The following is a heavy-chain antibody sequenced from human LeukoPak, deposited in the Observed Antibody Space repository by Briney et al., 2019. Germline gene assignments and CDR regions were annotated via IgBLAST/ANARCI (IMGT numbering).Heavy chain of an antibody. J-gene: IGHJ4*02. D-gene: IGHD3-9*01. V-gene: IGHV3-21*01. CDR1: GFTFSSYS. Sequence: PGGSLRLSCAASGFTFSSYSMSWVRQAPGKGLEWVSSISSSSSYIYYADSVKGRFTISRDNAKNSLYLQMNSLRAEDTAVYYCARVYDVLTGGFDHWGQGALVTVSS. CDR3: ARVYDVLTGGFDH. CDR2: ISSSSSYI.